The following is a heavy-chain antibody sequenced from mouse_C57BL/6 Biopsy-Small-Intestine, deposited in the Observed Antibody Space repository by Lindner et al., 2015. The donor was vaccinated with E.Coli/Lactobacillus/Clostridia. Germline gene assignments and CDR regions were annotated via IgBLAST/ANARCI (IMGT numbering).Heavy chain of an antibody. Sequence: VKVSCKASGYTFSRYCMSWVRQAPGQGLEWMGWINTNTEKSTYARDFTGRFVFSLDTSVSTAYLQINSLRAEDTAIYYCAKCADFRTAFDIWGQGTVITVSP. V-gene: IGHV9-3*02. J-gene: IGHJ3*01. CDR3: AKCADFRTAFDI. D-gene: IGHD1-3*01. CDR1: GYTFSRYC. CDR2: INTNTEKS.